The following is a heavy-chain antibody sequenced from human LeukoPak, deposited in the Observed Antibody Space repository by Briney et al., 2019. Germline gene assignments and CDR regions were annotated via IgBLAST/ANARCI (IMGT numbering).Heavy chain of an antibody. CDR1: GFTFSSYA. CDR3: AKVGTPLGYYYMDV. Sequence: PGGSLRLSCAASGFTFSSYAMSWVRQAPGKGLEWVSAISGSGGSAYYADSVKGRFTISRDNSKNTLYLQMNSLRAEDTAVYYCAKVGTPLGYYYMDVWGKGTTVTVSS. D-gene: IGHD1-1*01. CDR2: ISGSGGSA. J-gene: IGHJ6*03. V-gene: IGHV3-23*01.